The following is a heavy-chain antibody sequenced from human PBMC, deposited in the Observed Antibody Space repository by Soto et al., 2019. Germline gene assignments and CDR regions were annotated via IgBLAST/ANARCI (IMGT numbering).Heavy chain of an antibody. D-gene: IGHD3-10*01. Sequence: PGESLKISCKTSGYDFTNYWIGWVRQMPGKGLEWMGIIYPGDSDTRYSPSFQGQITISADKSISTAYLQMNSLRDEDTAVYYCARDDWVIRGAISLPFDFWGPGTLVTVSS. V-gene: IGHV5-51*01. CDR1: GYDFTNYW. CDR3: ARDDWVIRGAISLPFDF. J-gene: IGHJ4*02. CDR2: IYPGDSDT.